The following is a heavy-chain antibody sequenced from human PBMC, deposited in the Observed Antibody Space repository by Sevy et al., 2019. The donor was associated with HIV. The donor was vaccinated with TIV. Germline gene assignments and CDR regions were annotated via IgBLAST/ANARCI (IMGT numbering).Heavy chain of an antibody. Sequence: ASVKVSCKASGGTFSSYAISWVRQAPGQGLEWMGGIIPIFGTANYAQKFQGRVTITADESTSTAYMELSSLRSEDTAVYYCARGGWAATWGDFDYWGQGTLVTVSS. CDR2: IIPIFGTA. D-gene: IGHD3-16*01. V-gene: IGHV1-69*13. CDR3: ARGGWAATWGDFDY. CDR1: GGTFSSYA. J-gene: IGHJ4*02.